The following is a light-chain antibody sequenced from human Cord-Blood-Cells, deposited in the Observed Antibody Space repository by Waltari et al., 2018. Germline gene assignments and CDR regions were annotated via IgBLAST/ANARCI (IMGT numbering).Light chain of an antibody. CDR2: VAS. Sequence: EIVMTQSPGTLSLSPGERATLSCRASQGVSSSYLAWYQQKPGQAPRLLFYVASSSATGIADRFSGSGSGTDFTLTISRLETEDFAVYYCQQYGSSPLTFGGGTKVEIK. J-gene: IGKJ4*01. V-gene: IGKV3-20*01. CDR3: QQYGSSPLT. CDR1: QGVSSSY.